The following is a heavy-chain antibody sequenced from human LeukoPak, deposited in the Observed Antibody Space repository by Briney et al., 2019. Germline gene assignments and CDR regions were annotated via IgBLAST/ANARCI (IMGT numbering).Heavy chain of an antibody. CDR2: IIPIFGTA. D-gene: IGHD6-19*01. Sequence: SVKVSCKASGGTFSSYAISWVRQAPGQGLEWMGGIIPIFGTANYAQKFQGRVTITTDESTSTAYMELSSLRSEDTAVYYCARDRAGPGRLDYYYYMDVWGKGTTVTVSS. V-gene: IGHV1-69*05. CDR1: GGTFSSYA. J-gene: IGHJ6*03. CDR3: ARDRAGPGRLDYYYYMDV.